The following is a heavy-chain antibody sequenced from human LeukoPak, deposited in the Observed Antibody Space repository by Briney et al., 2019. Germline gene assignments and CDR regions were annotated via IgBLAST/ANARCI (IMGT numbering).Heavy chain of an antibody. J-gene: IGHJ4*02. CDR1: GFTFSNYA. Sequence: GGSLRLSCAASGFTFSNYAMSWVRQAPGKGLEWDSTISGGGGSTYYADSVKGRFTISRDNSKNTLYLQMNSLRAEDTAVYYCAKAPTSSWRVFDYWGQGTLVTVSS. V-gene: IGHV3-23*01. CDR2: ISGGGGST. D-gene: IGHD6-13*01. CDR3: AKAPTSSWRVFDY.